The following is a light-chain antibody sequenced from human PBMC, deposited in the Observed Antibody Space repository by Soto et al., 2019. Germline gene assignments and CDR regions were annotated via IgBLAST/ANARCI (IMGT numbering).Light chain of an antibody. Sequence: QSALTQPPSVSASPGQSVTISCTGTSSDVGSYDRVSWYQQPPGTAPKLMIYEVSNRPSGVPDRFSGSKCGNTASLTISGLQAEDEADYFCASYTTSSAFVVFGGGTKLTVL. J-gene: IGLJ2*01. CDR1: SSDVGSYDR. CDR2: EVS. V-gene: IGLV2-18*02. CDR3: ASYTTSSAFVV.